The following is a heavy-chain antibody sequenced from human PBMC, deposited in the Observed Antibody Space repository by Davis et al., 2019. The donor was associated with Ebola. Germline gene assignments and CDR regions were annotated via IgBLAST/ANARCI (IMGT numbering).Heavy chain of an antibody. V-gene: IGHV4-59*12. CDR3: ARAVGDYYDSSGYYFYYYYGMDV. J-gene: IGHJ6*04. D-gene: IGHD3-22*01. Sequence: MPSETLSLTCAVYGGSFSGYYWSWIRQPPGKRLEWIGNFYYSGSTSYNPSLKSRVTISVDTSKNQFSLKLSSVTAADTAVYYCARAVGDYYDSSGYYFYYYYGMDVWGKGTTVTVSS. CDR2: FYYSGST. CDR1: GGSFSGYY.